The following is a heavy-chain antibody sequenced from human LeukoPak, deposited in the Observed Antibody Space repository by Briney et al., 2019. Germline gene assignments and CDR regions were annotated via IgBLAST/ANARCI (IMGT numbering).Heavy chain of an antibody. CDR1: GFTFSSYS. CDR2: ISSSSSYI. J-gene: IGHJ5*02. CDR3: ARAAIRDIVVVPAAIFFWFDP. Sequence: GGSLRLSCAASGFTFSSYSINWVRQAPGKGLEWVSSISSSSSYIYYADSVKGRFTISRDNAKNSLYLQMNSLRAEDTAVYYCARAAIRDIVVVPAAIFFWFDPWGQGTLVTVSS. V-gene: IGHV3-21*01. D-gene: IGHD2-2*01.